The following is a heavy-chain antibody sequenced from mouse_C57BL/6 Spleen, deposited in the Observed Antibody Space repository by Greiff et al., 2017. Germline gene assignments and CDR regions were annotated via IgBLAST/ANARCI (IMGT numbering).Heavy chain of an antibody. V-gene: IGHV1-4*01. CDR2: INPSSGST. J-gene: IGHJ2*01. CDR1: GYTFTSYT. CDR3: ARNDYDEGFFDY. D-gene: IGHD2-4*01. Sequence: VQLQQSGAELARPGASVKMSCKASGYTFTSYTMHWVKQRPGQGLEWIGYINPSSGSTKYNQKFKDKATLTADKSSSTTYMQLSSLTSEDSAVYCCARNDYDEGFFDYWGQGTTLTVSS.